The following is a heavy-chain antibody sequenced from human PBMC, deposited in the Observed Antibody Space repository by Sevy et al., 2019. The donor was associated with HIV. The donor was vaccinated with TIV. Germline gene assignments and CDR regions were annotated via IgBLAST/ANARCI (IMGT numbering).Heavy chain of an antibody. CDR2: IYYSGST. CDR3: ARSPRFLPAAGIPPPGGNWFDP. V-gene: IGHV4-39*01. CDR1: AGSISSSSYY. D-gene: IGHD6-13*01. J-gene: IGHJ5*02. Sequence: SETLSLTCTVSAGSISSSSYYWGWIRQPPGKGLEWIGSIYYSGSTYYNPSLKSRVTISVDTSKNQFSLKLSSVTAADTAVYYCARSPRFLPAAGIPPPGGNWFDPWGQGTLVTVSS.